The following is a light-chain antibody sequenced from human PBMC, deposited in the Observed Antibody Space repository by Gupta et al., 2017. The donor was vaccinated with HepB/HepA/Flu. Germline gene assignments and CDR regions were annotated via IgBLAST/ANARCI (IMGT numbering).Light chain of an antibody. CDR1: SSNIGSNY. CDR3: SAWDDSLSGFVV. J-gene: IGLJ2*01. V-gene: IGLV1-47*01. Sequence: QSLLPQPPSSSGTPRQRVTIPCSGSSSNIGSNYVYWYHQLPGTAPNLLIFRNNQRPSGVPDQFSGSTSGTSASPAISGLRSEDEADYYCSAWDDSLSGFVVFGGGTKLTVL. CDR2: RNN.